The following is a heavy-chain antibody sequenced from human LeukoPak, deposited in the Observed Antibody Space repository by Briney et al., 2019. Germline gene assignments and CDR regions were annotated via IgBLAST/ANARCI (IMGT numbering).Heavy chain of an antibody. CDR3: ARGGGYCSTPSCYTFDY. D-gene: IGHD2-2*01. Sequence: GGSLRLSCAASGFTVSSNYMSWVRQAPGKGLEWVSVIYTGGSTYYADSVKGRFTISRDNSKNTLYLQMNSLRAGDTAVYYCARGGGYCSTPSCYTFDYWGQGTLVTVSS. CDR1: GFTVSSNY. CDR2: IYTGGST. V-gene: IGHV3-53*01. J-gene: IGHJ4*02.